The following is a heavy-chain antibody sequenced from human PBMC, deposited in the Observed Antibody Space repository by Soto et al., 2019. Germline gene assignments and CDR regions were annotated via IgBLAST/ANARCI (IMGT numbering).Heavy chain of an antibody. D-gene: IGHD2-15*01. CDR2: INHSGST. J-gene: IGHJ4*02. V-gene: IGHV4-34*01. CDR1: GGSFSGYY. CDR3: ARWACSGGSCRDY. Sequence: SETLSFTCAVYGGSFSGYYWSWIRQPPGKGLEWIGEINHSGSTNYNPSLKSRVTISVDTSKNQFSLKLSSVTAADTAVYYCARWACSGGSCRDYWGQGTLVTAPQ.